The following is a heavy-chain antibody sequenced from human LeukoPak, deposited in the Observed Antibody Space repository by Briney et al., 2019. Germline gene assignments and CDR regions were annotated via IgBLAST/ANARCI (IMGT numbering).Heavy chain of an antibody. J-gene: IGHJ6*03. CDR2: ISGSGGST. V-gene: IGHV3-23*01. CDR1: GFTFSSYA. CDR3: ARDQTRITMVRGGYYYYYMDV. Sequence: GGSLRLSCAASGFTFSSYAMSWVRQAPGKGLEWVSAISGSGGSTYYADSVKGRFTISRDNAKNSLYLQMNSLRAEDTAVYYCARDQTRITMVRGGYYYYYMDVWGKGTTVTVSS. D-gene: IGHD3-10*01.